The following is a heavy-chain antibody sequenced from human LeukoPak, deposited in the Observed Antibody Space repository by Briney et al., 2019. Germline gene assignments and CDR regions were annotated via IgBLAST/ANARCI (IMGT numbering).Heavy chain of an antibody. Sequence: PGGSLRLSCAASGFTFNRYNMNWVRRGPGKGLEWVSSISTSSSYIYYADSVRGRFTISRDNAKNSLYLQMNSLRAEDTAVYYCARDWAGETVDVWGKGTTVTVSS. V-gene: IGHV3-21*01. CDR1: GFTFNRYN. CDR3: ARDWAGETVDV. D-gene: IGHD3-10*01. CDR2: ISTSSSYI. J-gene: IGHJ6*04.